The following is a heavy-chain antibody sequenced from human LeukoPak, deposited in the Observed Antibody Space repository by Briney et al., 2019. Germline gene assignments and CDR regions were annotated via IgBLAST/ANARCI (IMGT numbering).Heavy chain of an antibody. Sequence: SETLSLTCAVYGGSFSGYYWSWLRQPPGKGLEWIGEINHSGSTNYNPSLQSRVTISVDTSKNQFSVKLSSVTAADTAVYYCARGPIVVVVAATANWFDLWGQGTGVSVSS. CDR1: GGSFSGYY. J-gene: IGHJ5*02. CDR3: ARGPIVVVVAATANWFDL. D-gene: IGHD2-15*01. CDR2: INHSGST. V-gene: IGHV4-34*01.